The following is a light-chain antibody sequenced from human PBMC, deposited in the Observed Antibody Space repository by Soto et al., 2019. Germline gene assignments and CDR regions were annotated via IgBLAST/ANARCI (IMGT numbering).Light chain of an antibody. CDR2: DAS. J-gene: IGKJ5*01. V-gene: IGKV3-11*01. CDR3: QQRSNFIT. CDR1: QSISGN. Sequence: EIVLTQSPATLSLSPGESATLSCRASQSISGNLAWYQQKPGLSPRLLIYDASNRATGIPARFSGSGSGTDFTLTISSLESEDFAVYYCQQRSNFITFGQGTRLEIK.